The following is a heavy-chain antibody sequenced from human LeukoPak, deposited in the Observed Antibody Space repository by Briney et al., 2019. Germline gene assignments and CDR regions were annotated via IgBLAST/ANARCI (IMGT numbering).Heavy chain of an antibody. D-gene: IGHD3-3*01. V-gene: IGHV4-39*07. Sequence: SETLSLTCTVSGGSISSSSYYWGWIRQPPGKGLEWIGSIYYSGYTHYNPSLESRVTISVDTSKNQFSLKLSSVTAADTAVYYCARGLRLEYYDFWSGYYRGNAFDIWGQGTMVTVSS. CDR2: IYYSGYT. CDR1: GGSISSSSYY. J-gene: IGHJ3*02. CDR3: ARGLRLEYYDFWSGYYRGNAFDI.